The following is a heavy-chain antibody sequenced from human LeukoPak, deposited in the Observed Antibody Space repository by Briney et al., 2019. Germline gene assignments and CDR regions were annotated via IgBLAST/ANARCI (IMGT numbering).Heavy chain of an antibody. J-gene: IGHJ3*02. CDR2: IKQDGSEK. V-gene: IGHV3-7*01. CDR1: GFTFNIYW. CDR3: ARVTARAVLDAFDI. Sequence: GGSLRLSCEVSGFTFNIYWMHWVRQAPGKGLEWVANIKQDGSEKYYVDSVKGRFTISRDDAKNSLYLQMNSLRAEDTAVYYCARVTARAVLDAFDIWGQGTMVTVSS. D-gene: IGHD6-19*01.